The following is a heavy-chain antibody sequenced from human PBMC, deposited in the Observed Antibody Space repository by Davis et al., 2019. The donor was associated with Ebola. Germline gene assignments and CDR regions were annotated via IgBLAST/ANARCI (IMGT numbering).Heavy chain of an antibody. CDR2: INSDGSST. V-gene: IGHV3-74*01. CDR1: GFTFADYA. D-gene: IGHD3-3*01. Sequence: HTGGSLRLSCAASGFTFADYAMHWVRQAPGKGLVWVSRINSDGSSTSYADSVKGRFTISRDNAKNSLYLQMNSLRAEDTAVYYCARTVEGYYDFWSGYYWGWFDPWGQGTLVTVSS. CDR3: ARTVEGYYDFWSGYYWGWFDP. J-gene: IGHJ5*02.